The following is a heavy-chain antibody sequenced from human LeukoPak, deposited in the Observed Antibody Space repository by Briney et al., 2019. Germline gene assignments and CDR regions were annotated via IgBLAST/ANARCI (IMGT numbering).Heavy chain of an antibody. J-gene: IGHJ3*02. CDR3: ARGPYYYDSSGAFDI. D-gene: IGHD3-22*01. CDR1: GVSISSSNSY. Sequence: SETLSLTCTVSGVSISSSNSYWGWIRQPPGKGLEWIGSIYYSGNTYYNASLKSQVSISIDTSKNRFSLKLTSVTAADAAVYYCARGPYYYDSSGAFDIWGQGTMVTVSS. CDR2: IYYSGNT. V-gene: IGHV4-39*01.